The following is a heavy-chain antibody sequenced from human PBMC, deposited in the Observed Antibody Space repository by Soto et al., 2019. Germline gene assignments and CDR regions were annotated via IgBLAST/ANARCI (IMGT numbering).Heavy chain of an antibody. CDR3: AKDYSPDYGDYGYVNYFDY. J-gene: IGHJ4*02. Sequence: EVQLLESGGGLVQPGGSLRLSCAASGFTFSSYAMSWVRQAPGKGLEWVSAISGSGGSTYYADSVKGRFTISRDNSKNTLYLQMNSLRAEDTAVYYCAKDYSPDYGDYGYVNYFDYWGQGTLVTVSS. CDR2: ISGSGGST. V-gene: IGHV3-23*01. CDR1: GFTFSSYA. D-gene: IGHD4-17*01.